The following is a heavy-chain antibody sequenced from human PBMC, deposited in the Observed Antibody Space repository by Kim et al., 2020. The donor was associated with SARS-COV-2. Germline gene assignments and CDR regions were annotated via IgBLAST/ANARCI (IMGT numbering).Heavy chain of an antibody. CDR1: GFTFSSYS. J-gene: IGHJ6*01. Sequence: GGSLRLSCAASGFTFSSYSMNWVRQAPGKGLEWVSSISSSSSYIYYSASVKGRFTISRDNAKNSLYLQMKSLRAEDTAVYYCTTKMVRGVIIGRGLDFWG. CDR3: TTKMVRGVIIGRGLDF. CDR2: ISSSSSYI. V-gene: IGHV3-21*01. D-gene: IGHD3-10*01.